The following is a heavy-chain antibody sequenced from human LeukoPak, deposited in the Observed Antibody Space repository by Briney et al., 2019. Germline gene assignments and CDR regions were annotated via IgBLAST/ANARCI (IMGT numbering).Heavy chain of an antibody. V-gene: IGHV4-31*03. CDR2: IYYTGSA. Sequence: SETLSLTCTVSGGSISDNDHYWNWIRQHPGTGLEWIGYIYYTGSAYYNPSLKSRTTISIDTSKNQFSLRLSSVTAADTAVYYCTSNYYGSGSSRSWDYWGQGTLVTVSS. D-gene: IGHD3-10*01. J-gene: IGHJ4*02. CDR3: TSNYYGSGSSRSWDY. CDR1: GGSISDNDHY.